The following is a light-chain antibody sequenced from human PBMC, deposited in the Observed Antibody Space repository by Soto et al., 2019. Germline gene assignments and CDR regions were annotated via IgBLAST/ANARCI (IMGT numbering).Light chain of an antibody. Sequence: DIHLTQSPSFLSASVGDRVTITCRPSQAVPNNMAWYQQKPGKPPKLLIYEESTLHSGVPSRFSGRKSGTQFTLTIDSLQPEDFATYYCQQVKTYPRTLGRGSKVDTK. CDR1: QAVPNN. J-gene: IGKJ4*01. CDR2: EES. V-gene: IGKV1-9*01. CDR3: QQVKTYPRT.